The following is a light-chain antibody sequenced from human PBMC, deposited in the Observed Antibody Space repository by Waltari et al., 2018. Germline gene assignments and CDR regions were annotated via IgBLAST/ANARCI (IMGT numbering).Light chain of an antibody. J-gene: IGLJ1*01. CDR1: SSDVGGYNH. CDR2: EVS. CDR3: SSYAGSNSHV. Sequence: QSALTQPPSASGSPGQSVTMSCTGTSSDVGGYNHVSWYQQHPGTVPKPIIYEVSERPSGVPHRFSGSKSGNTASLTVSGLQAEDEADYYCSSYAGSNSHVFGTGTRVTVL. V-gene: IGLV2-8*01.